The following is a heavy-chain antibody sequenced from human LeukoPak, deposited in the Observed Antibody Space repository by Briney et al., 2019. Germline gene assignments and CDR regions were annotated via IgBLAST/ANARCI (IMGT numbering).Heavy chain of an antibody. CDR1: GGSISSGSYY. J-gene: IGHJ5*02. D-gene: IGHD1-26*01. CDR2: ISASGST. Sequence: SETLSLTCTISGGSISSGSYYWSWIRQPAGKGLEWIGRISASGSTNYNPPLKSRLTISVDTSKNQFSLDLGSVTAADTALYYCARAPRSRDWFDPWGQGTLVTVSS. CDR3: ARAPRSRDWFDP. V-gene: IGHV4-61*02.